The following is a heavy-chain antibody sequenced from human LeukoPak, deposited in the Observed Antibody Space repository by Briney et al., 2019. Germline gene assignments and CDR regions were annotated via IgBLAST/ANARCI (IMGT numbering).Heavy chain of an antibody. D-gene: IGHD3-10*01. V-gene: IGHV4-59*01. Sequence: SETLSLTCTVSGGSISSYYWSWIRQPPGKGLEWIGYIYYSGSTNYNPSLKSRVTISVDTSKNQFSLKLSSVTAADTAVYYCARGGGFGEFNWFDPWGQRTLVTVSS. CDR1: GGSISSYY. CDR2: IYYSGST. J-gene: IGHJ5*02. CDR3: ARGGGFGEFNWFDP.